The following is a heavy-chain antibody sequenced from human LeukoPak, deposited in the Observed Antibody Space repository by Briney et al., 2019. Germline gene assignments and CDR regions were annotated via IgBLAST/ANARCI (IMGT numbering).Heavy chain of an antibody. D-gene: IGHD5-18*01. J-gene: IGHJ4*02. V-gene: IGHV3-74*01. Sequence: PGGSLRLSCAASGFTFSSYYMHWVRQAPGKGLVWVSGISSDGSSTTYADSVKGRFTISRGNAKNTLYLQMNSLRVEDTAVYYCARPGRGYNYGSFDYWGQGTLVTVSS. CDR3: ARPGRGYNYGSFDY. CDR2: ISSDGSST. CDR1: GFTFSSYY.